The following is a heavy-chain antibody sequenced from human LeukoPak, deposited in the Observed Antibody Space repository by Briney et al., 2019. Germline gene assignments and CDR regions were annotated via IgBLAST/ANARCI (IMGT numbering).Heavy chain of an antibody. V-gene: IGHV4-59*01. CDR3: ARGRLAARPFGALDI. Sequence: SETLSLTCTVSDDCISSYYWSWIRQPPGKGLEWIGYIYYRGTTNYNPSLNSRVTISIDTSKNQFSLKLSSVTAADTGVYYCARGRLAARPFGALDIWGQGTMVTVSS. J-gene: IGHJ3*02. CDR2: IYYRGTT. CDR1: DDCISSYY. D-gene: IGHD6-6*01.